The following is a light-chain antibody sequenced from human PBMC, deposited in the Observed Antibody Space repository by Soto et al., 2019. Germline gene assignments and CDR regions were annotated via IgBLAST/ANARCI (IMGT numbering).Light chain of an antibody. CDR2: DAS. CDR1: QSVSSY. CDR3: QQRSNWPPPT. J-gene: IGKJ5*01. V-gene: IGKV3-11*01. Sequence: EIVLTQSPATLSLSPGERATLSCRASQSVSSYLAWYQQKPGQAPRLLIYDASNRATGIPARFSGSGSGTDFTPTISSLEPEDFAVYYCQQRSNWPPPTFGQGTRLEIK.